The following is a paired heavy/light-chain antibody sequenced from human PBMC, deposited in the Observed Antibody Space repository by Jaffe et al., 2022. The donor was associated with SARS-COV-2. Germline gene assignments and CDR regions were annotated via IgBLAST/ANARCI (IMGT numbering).Light chain of an antibody. J-gene: IGKJ2*01. V-gene: IGKV3-20*01. CDR2: GAS. CDR3: QQYGSSPPSYT. CDR1: QSVSSSY. Sequence: EIVLTQSPGTLSLSPGERATLSCRASQSVSSSYLAWYQQKPGQAPRLLIYGASSRATGIPDRFSGSGSGTDFTLTISRLEPEDFAVYYCQQYGSSPPSYTFGQGTKLEIK.
Heavy chain of an antibody. CDR3: AKAALRLGELSLPPLHSPFDY. D-gene: IGHD3-16*02. V-gene: IGHV3-23*01. CDR2: ISGSGGST. J-gene: IGHJ4*02. CDR1: GFTFSSYA. Sequence: EVQLLESGGGLVQPGGSLRLSCAASGFTFSSYAMSWVRQAPGKGLEWVSAISGSGGSTYYADSVKGRFTISRDNSKNTLYLQMNSLRAEDTAVYYCAKAALRLGELSLPPLHSPFDYWGQGTLVTVSS.